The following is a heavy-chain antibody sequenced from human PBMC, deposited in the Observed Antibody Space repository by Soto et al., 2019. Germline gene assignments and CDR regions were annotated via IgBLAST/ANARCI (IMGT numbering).Heavy chain of an antibody. CDR1: GYTFTSYA. Sequence: QVQLVQSGAEEKKPGASVKVSCKASGYTFTSYAMSWVRQAPGQRLEWMGWINAGNGNTKYSEKFQGRVTITRDTSASTAYMELSSLRSEDTALYYCARDQRIAFDYWGQGTLVTVSS. D-gene: IGHD6-25*01. CDR3: ARDQRIAFDY. CDR2: INAGNGNT. J-gene: IGHJ4*02. V-gene: IGHV1-3*05.